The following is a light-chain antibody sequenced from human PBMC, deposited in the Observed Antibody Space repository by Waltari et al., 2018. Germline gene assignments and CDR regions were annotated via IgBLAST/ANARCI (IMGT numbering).Light chain of an antibody. CDR3: MQLTQWPWT. J-gene: IGKJ1*01. Sequence: DVVMTQSPLTLPVTLGQPASIPCRSSQSLLSSDGNTYLSWFQLRPGQSPRRLIYKVFNRDSGVPDRFSGSGSGTDFTLKISRVEAEDVGDYYCMQLTQWPWTFGQGTKVEIK. CDR2: KVF. CDR1: QSLLSSDGNTY. V-gene: IGKV2-30*01.